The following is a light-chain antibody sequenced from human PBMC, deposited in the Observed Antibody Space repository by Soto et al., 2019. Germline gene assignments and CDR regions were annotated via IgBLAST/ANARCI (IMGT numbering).Light chain of an antibody. Sequence: QSALTQPASVSGSPGQSITISCTGTSSDVDNYNYVSWYQHHPGKAPKLMIYEVSNRPSGVSNRFSGSKSGNTASLTISGLQAEDEADYYCCSYAGSSFYVFGTGTKLTVL. CDR2: EVS. V-gene: IGLV2-23*02. J-gene: IGLJ1*01. CDR3: CSYAGSSFYV. CDR1: SSDVDNYNY.